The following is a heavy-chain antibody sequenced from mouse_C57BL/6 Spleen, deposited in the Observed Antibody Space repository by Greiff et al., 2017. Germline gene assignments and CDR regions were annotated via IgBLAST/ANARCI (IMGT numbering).Heavy chain of an antibody. J-gene: IGHJ2*01. CDR2: IDPSDSYT. CDR3: ASSGPHFDY. D-gene: IGHD3-2*02. CDR1: GYTFTSYW. V-gene: IGHV1-50*01. Sequence: QVQLKQPGAELVKPGASVKLSCKASGYTFTSYWMQWVKQRPGQGLEWIGEIDPSDSYTNYNQKFKGKATLTVDTSSSTAYMQLSSLTSEDSAVYYCASSGPHFDYWGQGTTLTVSS.